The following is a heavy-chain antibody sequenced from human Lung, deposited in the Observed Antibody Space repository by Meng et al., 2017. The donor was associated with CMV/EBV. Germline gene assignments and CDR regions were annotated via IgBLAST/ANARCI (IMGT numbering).Heavy chain of an antibody. D-gene: IGHD3-22*01. CDR1: GGSISSSSYY. J-gene: IGHJ4*02. CDR3: ASTEDYYDSSGYGY. V-gene: IGHV4-39*01. CDR2: IYYSGST. Sequence: SETXSLTCTVSGGSISSSSYYWGWIRQPPGKGLEWIGSIYYSGSTYYNPSLKSRVTISVDTSKNQFSLKLSSVTAADTAVYYCASTEDYYDSSGYGYWGQGTXVTVSS.